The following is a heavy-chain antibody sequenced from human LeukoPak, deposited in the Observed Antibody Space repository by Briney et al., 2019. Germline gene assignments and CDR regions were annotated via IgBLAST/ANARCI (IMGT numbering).Heavy chain of an antibody. Sequence: GGSLRLSCAASGFTFSAYSMNWVRQAPGKGPDWISHINSGTNNIYYADSVKGRFTISRDNAKNSLFLQMNSLRADDTAVYYCARDQNGAGFDSWGQGTLVTVSS. D-gene: IGHD4-17*01. J-gene: IGHJ4*02. CDR2: INSGTNNI. CDR1: GFTFSAYS. CDR3: ARDQNGAGFDS. V-gene: IGHV3-48*04.